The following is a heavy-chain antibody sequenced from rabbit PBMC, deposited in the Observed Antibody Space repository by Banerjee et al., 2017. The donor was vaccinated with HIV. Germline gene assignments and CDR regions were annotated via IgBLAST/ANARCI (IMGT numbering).Heavy chain of an antibody. D-gene: IGHD4-1*01. CDR1: GFSFSISYY. V-gene: IGHV1S45*01. Sequence: QEQLVESGGGLVQPEGSLTLTCTASGFSFSISYYMCWVRQAPGRGLEWIACIYAGSSGDTYYANWAKGRFTISRTSSTTVSLQMTSLAAADTATYFCARDLAGVIGWNFNLWGPGTLVTVS. CDR3: ARDLAGVIGWNFNL. J-gene: IGHJ4*01. CDR2: IYAGSSGDT.